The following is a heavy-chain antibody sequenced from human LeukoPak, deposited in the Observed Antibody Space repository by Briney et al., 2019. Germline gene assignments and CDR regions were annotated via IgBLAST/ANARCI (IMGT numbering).Heavy chain of an antibody. CDR1: GVTVSSSY. D-gene: IGHD4-17*01. Sequence: GGSLRLSCAASGVTVSSSYMSWVRQAPGQGVEWVSNMDSGGATDYADSVKGRFTISRDNSKNTLYLQMNSLRAEDTAVYYCARDPSPFYGDYGYWGQGTLVIVSS. CDR3: ARDPSPFYGDYGY. V-gene: IGHV3-66*01. J-gene: IGHJ4*02. CDR2: MDSGGAT.